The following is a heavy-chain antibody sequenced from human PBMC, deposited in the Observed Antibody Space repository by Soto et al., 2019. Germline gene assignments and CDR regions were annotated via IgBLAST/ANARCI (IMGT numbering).Heavy chain of an antibody. CDR2: IYHSGST. J-gene: IGHJ6*02. D-gene: IGHD3-3*01. V-gene: IGHV4-4*02. CDR1: GGSISSSNW. Sequence: SETLSLTCAVSGGSISSSNWWSWVRQPPGKGLEWIGEIYHSGSTNYNPSLKSRVTISVDKSKNQFSLKLSSVTAADTAVYYCARTYDFWSGQGPFGMDVWGQGTTVTVSS. CDR3: ARTYDFWSGQGPFGMDV.